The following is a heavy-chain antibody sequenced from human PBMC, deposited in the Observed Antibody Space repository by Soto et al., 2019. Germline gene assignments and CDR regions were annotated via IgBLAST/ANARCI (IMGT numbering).Heavy chain of an antibody. CDR1: GYNFTNYR. J-gene: IGHJ3*02. D-gene: IGHD3-22*01. V-gene: IGHV5-51*01. CDR2: IYPGDSDI. CDR3: AILTSYIHSRGYYNRHDVFDI. Sequence: GESLKISCQAFGYNFTNYRIGWVRQMPGKGLEWMGIIYPGDSDISYSPSFQGQVIISADRSISTAYLQWSSLKASDTAMYYCAILTSYIHSRGYYNRHDVFDIWGQGAMVT.